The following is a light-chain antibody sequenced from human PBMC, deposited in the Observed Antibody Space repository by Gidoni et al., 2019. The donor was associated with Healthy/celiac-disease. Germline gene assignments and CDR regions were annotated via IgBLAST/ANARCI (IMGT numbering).Light chain of an antibody. J-gene: IGKJ3*01. CDR1: QSVSSN. V-gene: IGKV3-15*01. CDR2: GAS. CDR3: QQYNNWPPGVT. Sequence: EIVMTQSPATLSVSPGERATLSCMASQSVSSNLAWYQQKPGQAPRLLIYGASTRATGIPARFIGSGSGTEFTPTISSLQSEDFAVYYCQQYNNWPPGVTFGPGTKVDIK.